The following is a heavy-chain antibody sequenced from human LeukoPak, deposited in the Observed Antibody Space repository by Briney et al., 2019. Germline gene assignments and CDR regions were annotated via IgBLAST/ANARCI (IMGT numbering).Heavy chain of an antibody. V-gene: IGHV1-2*02. CDR3: AKANHCSSTSCYRDGWFDP. J-gene: IGHJ5*02. CDR1: GYTFTGYY. Sequence: GASAKVSCKASGYTFTGYYMHWVRQAPGQGLEWMGWINPNSGGTNYAQKFQGGVTMTRDTSISTAYMELSRLRSDDTAVYYCAKANHCSSTSCYRDGWFDPWGQGTPVTVSS. CDR2: INPNSGGT. D-gene: IGHD2-2*02.